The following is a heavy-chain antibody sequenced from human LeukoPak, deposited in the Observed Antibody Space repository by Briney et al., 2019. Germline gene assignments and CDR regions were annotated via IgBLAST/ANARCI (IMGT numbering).Heavy chain of an antibody. Sequence: SETLSLTCAVYSGSFSGYYWSWIRQPPGKGLEWIGEINHSGSTNYNPSLKSRVTISVDTSKNQFSLKLSSVTAAGTAVYYCARGHSDSSGYYYYYYYYMDVWGKGTTVTVSS. CDR3: ARGHSDSSGYYYYYYYYMDV. V-gene: IGHV4-34*01. CDR2: INHSGST. J-gene: IGHJ6*03. CDR1: SGSFSGYY. D-gene: IGHD3-22*01.